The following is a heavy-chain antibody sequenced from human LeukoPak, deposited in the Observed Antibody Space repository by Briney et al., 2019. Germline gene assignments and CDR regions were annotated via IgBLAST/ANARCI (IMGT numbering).Heavy chain of an antibody. Sequence: GGSLRLSCAASGFTFSSYSMNWVRQAPGKGLEWVSSISSSSSYIYYADSVKGRFTISRDNSKNSLYLQMNSLRAEDTAVYYCARALIGYYFDYWGQGTLVTVSS. CDR2: ISSSSSYI. J-gene: IGHJ4*02. V-gene: IGHV3-21*06. D-gene: IGHD2-8*01. CDR3: ARALIGYYFDY. CDR1: GFTFSSYS.